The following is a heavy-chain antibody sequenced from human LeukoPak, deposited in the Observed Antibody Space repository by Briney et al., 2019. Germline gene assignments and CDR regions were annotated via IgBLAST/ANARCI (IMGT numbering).Heavy chain of an antibody. J-gene: IGHJ5*02. CDR2: ISSSGGYR. D-gene: IGHD4-23*01. CDR1: GFTFSSYE. CDR3: ARGRWSGP. V-gene: IGHV3-21*06. Sequence: GGSLRLSCAASGFTFSSYEMNWVRQAPGKGLEWVSSISSSGGYRNYADSVKGRFTISRDNAENSLYLQMNSLRAEDTAVYYCARGRWSGPWGQGTLVTVSS.